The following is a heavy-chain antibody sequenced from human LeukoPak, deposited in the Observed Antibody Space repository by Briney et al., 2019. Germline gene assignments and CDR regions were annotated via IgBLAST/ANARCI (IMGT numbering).Heavy chain of an antibody. Sequence: PSETLSLTCTVSGDSISSSNCYWGWIRQPPGKGLEWIGSIYFSGGTYYNASLKSRVTISVDTSKNQFSLKLSSVTAADTAVYYCARANHHWFDPWGQGTLVTVSS. CDR1: GDSISSSNCY. J-gene: IGHJ5*02. V-gene: IGHV4-39*01. CDR3: ARANHHWFDP. CDR2: IYFSGGT. D-gene: IGHD1-14*01.